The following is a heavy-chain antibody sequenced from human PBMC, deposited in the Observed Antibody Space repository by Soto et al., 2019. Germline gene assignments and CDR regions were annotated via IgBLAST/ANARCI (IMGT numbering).Heavy chain of an antibody. CDR2: INQDGSEK. J-gene: IGHJ4*02. D-gene: IGHD1-26*01. V-gene: IGHV3-7*03. Sequence: LRRSCAGSGVNISIYWISWISQAQGKGLEWVANINQDGSEKYYVDSVKGRFTISRDNAKNSLYLQMNSLRAEDTAVYYCARDLIGSYDHYFDYWGQGTLVTVSS. CDR3: ARDLIGSYDHYFDY. CDR1: GVNISIYW.